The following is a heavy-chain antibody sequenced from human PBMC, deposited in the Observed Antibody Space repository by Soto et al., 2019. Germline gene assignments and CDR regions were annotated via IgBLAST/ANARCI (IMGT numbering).Heavy chain of an antibody. J-gene: IGHJ6*02. CDR1: GGSISSGDHY. Sequence: SETLSLTCTVSGGSISSGDHYWSWIRQPPGKGQEWIEYIYYSGSTYYNPSLKSRVTISVDTSKYQFSLKLSSVTAADTAVYFCASSAMVRGVTRVSYYYGMDVWGQGTTVTVSS. CDR2: IYYSGST. D-gene: IGHD3-10*01. CDR3: ASSAMVRGVTRVSYYYGMDV. V-gene: IGHV4-30-4*01.